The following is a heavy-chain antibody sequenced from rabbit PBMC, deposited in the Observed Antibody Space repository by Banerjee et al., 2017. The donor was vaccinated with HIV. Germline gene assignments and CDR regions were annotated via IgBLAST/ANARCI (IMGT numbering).Heavy chain of an antibody. CDR2: IYTDTDTT. D-gene: IGHD1-1*01. CDR3: ARDGSGGISYYFNL. J-gene: IGHJ4*01. V-gene: IGHV1S45*01. CDR1: GFDFTTYYM. Sequence: QEQLKETGGGLVQPGGSLTLSCTASGFDFTTYYMSWVRQAPGKGLELIACIYTDTDTTYYTTWAKGRFTISKTSSTTVTLQMTSLTAADTATYFCARDGSGGISYYFNLWGQGTLVTVS.